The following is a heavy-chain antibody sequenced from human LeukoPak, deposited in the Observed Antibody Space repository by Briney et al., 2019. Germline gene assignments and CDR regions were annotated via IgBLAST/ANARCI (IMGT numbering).Heavy chain of an antibody. Sequence: GGSLRLSCAASGFTFSTYTMNWVRQAPGKGLEFVSSITSNRGSTYYANSVKGRFTISRDNAKNSLYLQMSSLRAEDTAVYYCARAASGSYQYWAEGTLVTVS. J-gene: IGHJ4*02. CDR2: ITSNRGST. CDR1: GFTFSTYT. V-gene: IGHV3-64*01. CDR3: ARAASGSYQY. D-gene: IGHD3-10*01.